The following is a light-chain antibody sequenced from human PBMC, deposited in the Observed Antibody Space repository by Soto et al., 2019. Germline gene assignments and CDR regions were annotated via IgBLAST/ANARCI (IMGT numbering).Light chain of an antibody. Sequence: EIVLTQSPATLSLYPGERATLSCRASQSVSSYLAWYQQKPGQAPRLLIYDASNRATGIPARFSGSGSGTDFTLTISSLEPEGFAVYYCQQRSNWPVTFGPGTKVDIK. CDR1: QSVSSY. CDR3: QQRSNWPVT. V-gene: IGKV3-11*01. CDR2: DAS. J-gene: IGKJ3*01.